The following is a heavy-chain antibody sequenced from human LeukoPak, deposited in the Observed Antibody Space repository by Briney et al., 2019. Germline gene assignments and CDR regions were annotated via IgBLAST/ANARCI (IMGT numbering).Heavy chain of an antibody. Sequence: PGGSLRLSCAASGFNFNDYAMTWVRQAPGKGLEWVSSISPSAVTTFYADSVQGRFTISKDYSKNTLLLQMKYPRAADTAVYYCARVPYTGSYFVEFWGQGSQVTVSS. D-gene: IGHD1-26*01. J-gene: IGHJ4*02. CDR3: ARVPYTGSYFVEF. V-gene: IGHV3-23*01. CDR2: ISPSAVTT. CDR1: GFNFNDYA.